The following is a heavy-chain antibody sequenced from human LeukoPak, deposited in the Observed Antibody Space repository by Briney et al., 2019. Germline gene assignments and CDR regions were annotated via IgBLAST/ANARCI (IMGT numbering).Heavy chain of an antibody. CDR1: GGSISSYY. Sequence: SETLSLTCTVSGGSISSYYWSWIRQPPGKGLEWIGYIYYSGSTNYNPSLKSRVTIPVDTSKNQFSLKLSSVTAADTAVYYCARDRGGYCSDGSCYSDAFAMWGQGTMVTVSS. D-gene: IGHD2-15*01. CDR3: ARDRGGYCSDGSCYSDAFAM. J-gene: IGHJ3*02. CDR2: IYYSGST. V-gene: IGHV4-59*01.